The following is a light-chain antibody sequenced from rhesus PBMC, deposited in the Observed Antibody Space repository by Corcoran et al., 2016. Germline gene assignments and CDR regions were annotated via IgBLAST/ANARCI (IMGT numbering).Light chain of an antibody. V-gene: IGKV1-28*03. CDR1: QDISSY. J-gene: IGKJ1*01. CDR3: LHHNNYPWT. Sequence: DIQMTQSPSSLSASVGDTVTITCRASQDISSYLNWFQQKPGKAPNLLIYDASSLQSGVPSRFNGSGSGTDFTLTISSLQAEDFATYCCLHHNNYPWTFGQGTKVEIK. CDR2: DAS.